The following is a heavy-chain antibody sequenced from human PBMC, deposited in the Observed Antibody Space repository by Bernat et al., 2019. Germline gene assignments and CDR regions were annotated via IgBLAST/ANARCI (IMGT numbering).Heavy chain of an antibody. V-gene: IGHV3-23*01. CDR1: GFTFSSYA. CDR3: ANPYYYDSSGYFGYFDY. Sequence: EVQLLESGGGLVQPGGSLRLSCAASGFTFSSYAMSWVRQAPGKGLEWVSAISGSGGSTYYADSGKGRFTISRDNSKNTLYLQMNSLRAEDTAVYYCANPYYYDSSGYFGYFDYWGQGTLVTVSS. CDR2: ISGSGGST. D-gene: IGHD3-22*01. J-gene: IGHJ4*02.